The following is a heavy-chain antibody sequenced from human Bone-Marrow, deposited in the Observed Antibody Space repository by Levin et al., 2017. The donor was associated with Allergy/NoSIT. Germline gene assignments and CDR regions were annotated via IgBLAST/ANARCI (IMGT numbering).Heavy chain of an antibody. Sequence: RGESLKISCEISGPRFSSYWIGWVRQMPGKGLEWMGIIHPGDSQIRYSLSFQGQITISADTSISTAYLQWTSLKASDTAMYYCARRAFDQDIMTSNNWYAPWCHGTLVTVSS. J-gene: IGHJ5*02. CDR1: GPRFSSYW. CDR2: IHPGDSQI. V-gene: IGHV5-51*01. CDR3: ARRAFDQDIMTSNNWYAP. D-gene: IGHD3-9*01.